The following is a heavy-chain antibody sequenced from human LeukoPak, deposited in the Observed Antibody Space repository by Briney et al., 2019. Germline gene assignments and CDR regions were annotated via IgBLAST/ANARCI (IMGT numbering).Heavy chain of an antibody. Sequence: PGGSLRLSCAASGFAFYNYDMHWVRQTGKDLEWVSVIAANGDSYYAGSVKGRFTISRDNGNNALYLQMNSLRDGDTAGYYCARGYSYRFDYWGQGTLVTVSS. J-gene: IGHJ4*02. CDR3: ARGYSYRFDY. V-gene: IGHV3-13*01. CDR2: IAANGDS. D-gene: IGHD4-11*01. CDR1: GFAFYNYD.